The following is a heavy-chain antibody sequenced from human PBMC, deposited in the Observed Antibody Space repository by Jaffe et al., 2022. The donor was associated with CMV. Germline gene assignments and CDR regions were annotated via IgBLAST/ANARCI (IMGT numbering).Heavy chain of an antibody. J-gene: IGHJ5*02. CDR1: GFTFSSYG. D-gene: IGHD6-13*01. CDR3: AREASSSWKHEYNWFDP. CDR2: IWYDGSNK. V-gene: IGHV3-33*01. Sequence: QVQLVESGGGVVQPGRSLRLSCAASGFTFSSYGMHWVRQAPGKGLEWVAVIWYDGSNKYYADSVKGRFTISRDNSKNTLYLQMNSLRAEDTAVYYCAREASSSWKHEYNWFDPWGQGTLVTVSS.